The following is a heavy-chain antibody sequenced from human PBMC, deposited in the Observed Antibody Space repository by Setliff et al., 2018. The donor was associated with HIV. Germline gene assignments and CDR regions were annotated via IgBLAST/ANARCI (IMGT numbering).Heavy chain of an antibody. D-gene: IGHD6-19*01. V-gene: IGHV1-69*13. Sequence: SVKVSCKASGGTLDNFAITWVRQAPGQGLEWLGGIIPVLGATNYAQKFRDRVTIAADESTSTAYMELSSLRSEDTAMYYCAREWGIEVPVFYYWGQGTLVTVSS. J-gene: IGHJ4*02. CDR3: AREWGIEVPVFYY. CDR2: IIPVLGAT. CDR1: GGTLDNFA.